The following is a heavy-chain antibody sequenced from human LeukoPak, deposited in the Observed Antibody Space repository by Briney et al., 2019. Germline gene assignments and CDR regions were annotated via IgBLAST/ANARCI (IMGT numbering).Heavy chain of an antibody. Sequence: GGSLRLSCAASGFTFSHYAMYWVRRAPGKGLEWVSYIGSSGGSRYYADSVKGRFTSSRDNAKNSLYLQMNSLRVEDTAVYYCAREDGDAFDIWGQGTMVSVSS. CDR2: IGSSGGSR. D-gene: IGHD5-24*01. V-gene: IGHV3-48*03. CDR3: AREDGDAFDI. CDR1: GFTFSHYA. J-gene: IGHJ3*02.